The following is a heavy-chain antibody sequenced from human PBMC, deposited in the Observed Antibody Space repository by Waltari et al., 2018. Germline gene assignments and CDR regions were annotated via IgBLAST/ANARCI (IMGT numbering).Heavy chain of an antibody. J-gene: IGHJ5*02. CDR3: ARERHRLMEEGYLMALDP. V-gene: IGHV1-18*01. CDR2: IRGNNGPT. Sequence: QVQLVQPGAGVKKPGASVKVSCKASGYTFSAYGISWGRQAPGQGLEWRGWIRGNNGPTNHAQKFQGRLIMTEDTSATTVYMELTYLTSDDTAVYYCARERHRLMEEGYLMALDPWGQGTLVTVSS. D-gene: IGHD3-3*01. CDR1: GYTFSAYG.